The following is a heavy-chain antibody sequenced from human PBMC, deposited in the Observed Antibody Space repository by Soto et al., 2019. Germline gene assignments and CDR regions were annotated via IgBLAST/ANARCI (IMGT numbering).Heavy chain of an antibody. CDR3: ARERAAAGFDH. Sequence: QVQLVQSGAEVKKPGASVKVSCKASGYTFTSYDVNWVRQATGQGLEWMGWMNPNSGNTGYAQKFQGRVTMTRNTSISTAYMGLSSLRSEDTDVYYCARERAAAGFDHWGQGTLVIVSS. V-gene: IGHV1-8*01. CDR1: GYTFTSYD. J-gene: IGHJ4*02. CDR2: MNPNSGNT. D-gene: IGHD6-13*01.